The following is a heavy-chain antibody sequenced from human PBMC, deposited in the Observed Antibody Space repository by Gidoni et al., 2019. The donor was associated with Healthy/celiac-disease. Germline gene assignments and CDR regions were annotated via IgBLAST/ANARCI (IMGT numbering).Heavy chain of an antibody. J-gene: IGHJ6*02. V-gene: IGHV3-23*01. CDR3: AKFNQLVRNLYGMDV. Sequence: EVQLLESGGGLVQPGGSLRLSCAASGFTFSSYAMSWVRQDPGKGLEWVSAISGSGGSTYYADSVKGRFTISRDNSKNTLYLQMNSLRAEDTAVYYCAKFNQLVRNLYGMDVWGQGTTVTVSS. CDR1: GFTFSSYA. D-gene: IGHD6-6*01. CDR2: ISGSGGST.